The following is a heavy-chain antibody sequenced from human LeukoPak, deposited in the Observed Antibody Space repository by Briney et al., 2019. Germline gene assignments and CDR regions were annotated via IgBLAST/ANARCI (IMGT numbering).Heavy chain of an antibody. CDR3: ARALIGYYFDY. V-gene: IGHV3-21*01. CDR1: GFTFSSYS. J-gene: IGHJ4*02. CDR2: ISSSSSFL. Sequence: GRSLRFSCAASGFTFSSYSMNWVRQAPGNGLEWVSSISSSSSFLYYADSVKGRFTISRDNAKNSLYLQMNSLRAEDTAVYYCARALIGYYFDYWGQGTLVTVSS. D-gene: IGHD2-8*01.